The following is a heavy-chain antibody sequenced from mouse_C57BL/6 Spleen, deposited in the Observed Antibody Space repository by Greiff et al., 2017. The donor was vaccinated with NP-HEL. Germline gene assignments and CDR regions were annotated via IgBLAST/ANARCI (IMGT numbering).Heavy chain of an antibody. CDR3: ARGDWDRFAY. V-gene: IGHV1-64*01. Sequence: QLQQPGAELVKPGASVKLSCKASGYTFTSYWMHWVKQRPGQGLEWIGMIHPNSGSTNYNEKFKSKATLTVDKSSSTAYMQLSSLTSEDSAVYYWARGDWDRFAYWGQGTLVTVSA. CDR2: IHPNSGST. CDR1: GYTFTSYW. D-gene: IGHD4-1*01. J-gene: IGHJ3*01.